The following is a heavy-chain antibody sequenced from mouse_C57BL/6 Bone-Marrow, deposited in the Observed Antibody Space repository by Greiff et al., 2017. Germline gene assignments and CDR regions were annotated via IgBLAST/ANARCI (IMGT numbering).Heavy chain of an antibody. CDR3: ARHVRWLLRYYAMDY. Sequence: EVTLVESGGDLVKPGGSLKLSCAASGFTFSSYGMSWVRQTPDKRLEWVATISSGGSYTYYPDSVKGRFTISRYNAKNTLYLQMSRLKSEDTAMYYCARHVRWLLRYYAMDYWGQGTSVTVSS. J-gene: IGHJ4*01. CDR2: ISSGGSYT. CDR1: GFTFSSYG. V-gene: IGHV5-6*02. D-gene: IGHD2-3*01.